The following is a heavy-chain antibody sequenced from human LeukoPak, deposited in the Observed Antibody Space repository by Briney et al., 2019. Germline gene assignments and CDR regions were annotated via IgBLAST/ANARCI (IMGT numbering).Heavy chain of an antibody. V-gene: IGHV4-31*03. D-gene: IGHD6-19*01. CDR1: GGSISSGGYY. J-gene: IGHJ5*02. CDR3: AREKIAVAGTGRHNWFDP. CDR2: IYCSGST. Sequence: PSETLSLTCTVSGGSISSGGYYWSWIRQHPGKGLEWIGYIYCSGSTYYNPSLKSRVTISVDTSKNQFSLKLSSVTAADTAVYYCAREKIAVAGTGRHNWFDPWGQGTLVTVSS.